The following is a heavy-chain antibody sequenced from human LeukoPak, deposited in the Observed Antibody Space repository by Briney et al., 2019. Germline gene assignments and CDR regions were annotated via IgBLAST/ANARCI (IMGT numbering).Heavy chain of an antibody. CDR3: AKWGDYDVLTGYYDSDY. CDR1: GFTFSNYA. J-gene: IGHJ4*02. Sequence: GASLRLSCATSGFTFSNYAMSWVRQAPGKGLEWVSAVSGRDTSTYYTDSVKGRFTISRDNSKNTLYLQMNSLSAEDTAIYYCAKWGDYDVLTGYYDSDYWGQGTLVTVSS. CDR2: VSGRDTST. D-gene: IGHD3-9*01. V-gene: IGHV3-23*01.